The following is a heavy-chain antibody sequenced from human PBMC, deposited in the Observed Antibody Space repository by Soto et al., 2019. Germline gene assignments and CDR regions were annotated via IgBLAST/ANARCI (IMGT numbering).Heavy chain of an antibody. CDR1: GYTFTSYA. CDR3: ARDPLLWFGDSHNWFDP. V-gene: IGHV1-3*05. CDR2: INAGNGNT. Sequence: QVQLVQSGAEEKKPGASVKVSCKASGYTFTSYAMHWVRQAPGQRLEWMGWINAGNGNTKYSQKFQGRVTITRDTSASTAYMELSSLRSEDTAVYYCARDPLLWFGDSHNWFDPWGQGTLVTVSS. J-gene: IGHJ5*02. D-gene: IGHD3-10*01.